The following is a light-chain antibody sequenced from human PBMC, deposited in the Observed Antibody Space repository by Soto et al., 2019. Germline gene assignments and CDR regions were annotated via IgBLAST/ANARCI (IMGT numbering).Light chain of an antibody. CDR3: MQGSHWPPIT. J-gene: IGKJ5*01. V-gene: IGKV2-30*02. Sequence: DVVVTQSPVSLPATLGQAASISCRSSQSLVHRDGNTHLSWFRQTPGQSPRRLTYMVSNREAGVPDRFSGSGSGSDFTLKISRVEAEDVGLYYCMQGSHWPPITFGQGTRLEIK. CDR2: MVS. CDR1: QSLVHRDGNTH.